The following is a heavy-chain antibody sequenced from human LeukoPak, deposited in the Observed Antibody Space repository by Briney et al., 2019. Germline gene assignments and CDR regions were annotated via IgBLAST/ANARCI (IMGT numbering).Heavy chain of an antibody. D-gene: IGHD3-22*01. J-gene: IGHJ5*02. CDR3: ARGHHDSSGYYNWFDP. Sequence: PSETLSLTCTVSGGSIGSYYWSWLRQPPGKGLEWIGYIYYSGSTNYNPSLKSRVTISVDTSKNQFSLKLSSVTAADTAVYYCARGHHDSSGYYNWFDPWGQGTLVTVSS. CDR2: IYYSGST. V-gene: IGHV4-59*01. CDR1: GGSIGSYY.